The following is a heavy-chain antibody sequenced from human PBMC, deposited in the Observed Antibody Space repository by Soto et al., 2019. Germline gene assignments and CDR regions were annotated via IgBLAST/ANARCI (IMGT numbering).Heavy chain of an antibody. J-gene: IGHJ5*01. D-gene: IGHD3-3*01. V-gene: IGHV3-23*01. CDR1: GFTFSSYA. CDR3: ANFLEEEFFPTCLAS. Sequence: GGSLRLSCAASGFTFSSYAMSWVRQAPGKGLEWVSVISGSGGSTHYADSVKGRFTISRDNSKNTVYLQMTSLRAEDTAVYHCANFLEEEFFPTCLASWGQGSLVTVSS. CDR2: ISGSGGST.